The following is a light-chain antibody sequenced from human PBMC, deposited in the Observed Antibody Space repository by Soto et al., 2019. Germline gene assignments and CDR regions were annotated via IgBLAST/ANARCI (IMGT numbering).Light chain of an antibody. CDR2: GAS. V-gene: IGKV3-20*01. CDR3: QQYGSSPQT. Sequence: EIVLTQSPGTLSLSPGERATLSCRASQSVSSSYLAWYQQKPGQAPRLLIYGASSRATDIPDRFSGRGSGTDFTLTGTSLEPEDFAVYYCQQYGSSPQTFGQGTTVEIQ. J-gene: IGKJ1*01. CDR1: QSVSSSY.